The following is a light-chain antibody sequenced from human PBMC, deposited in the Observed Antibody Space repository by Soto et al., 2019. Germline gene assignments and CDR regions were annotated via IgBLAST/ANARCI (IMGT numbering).Light chain of an antibody. Sequence: KFMLTQPHSVSESPGKTVTISCTRSSGSIASNYVQWYQQRPGSAPTTVIYEDNQRPSGVPDRFSGSIDSSSNSASLTISGLKTEDEADYYCQSYDSSNDVVFGGGTKLTVL. CDR3: QSYDSSNDVV. CDR2: EDN. V-gene: IGLV6-57*03. CDR1: SGSIASNY. J-gene: IGLJ2*01.